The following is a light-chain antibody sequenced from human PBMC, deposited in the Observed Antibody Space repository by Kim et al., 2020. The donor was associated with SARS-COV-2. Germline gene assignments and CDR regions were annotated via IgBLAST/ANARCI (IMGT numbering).Light chain of an antibody. CDR3: QHYDSMPPWT. CDR2: DAS. CDR1: QGVRNH. J-gene: IGKJ1*01. V-gene: IGKV3-15*01. Sequence: SPGEGATLSCRASQGVRNHVAWYQQKPGQSPRLLIYDASSRATGIPARFSGSASGTEFTLTITSLQSEDFAVYYCQHYDSMPPWTFGHGTKVDIK.